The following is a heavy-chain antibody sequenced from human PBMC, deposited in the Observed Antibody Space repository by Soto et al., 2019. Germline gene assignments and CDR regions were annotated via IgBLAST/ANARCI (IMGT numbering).Heavy chain of an antibody. CDR2: ISAYNGNT. D-gene: IGHD1-20*01. V-gene: IGHV1-18*01. CDR3: AREPSITGPSRPPYYYYGMDV. J-gene: IGHJ6*02. CDR1: GYTFTSYG. Sequence: GASVKVSCKASGYTFTSYGISWVRQAPGQGLEWMGWISAYNGNTNYAQKLQGRVTMTTDTSTSTAYMELRSLRSDDTAVYYCAREPSITGPSRPPYYYYGMDVWGQGTTVTVSS.